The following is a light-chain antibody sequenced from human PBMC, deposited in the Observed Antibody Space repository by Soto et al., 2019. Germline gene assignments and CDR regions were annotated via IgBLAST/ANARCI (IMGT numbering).Light chain of an antibody. J-gene: IGKJ1*01. Sequence: IVMTQSPATLSVSPGERATLSCRAGQSVSSNLAWYQQKPGQAPRLLIYGASTRATGIPARFSGSGSGTEFTLTISSLQSEDFAVYYRQQYNNWWTFGQGTKVEI. V-gene: IGKV3-15*01. CDR3: QQYNNWWT. CDR2: GAS. CDR1: QSVSSN.